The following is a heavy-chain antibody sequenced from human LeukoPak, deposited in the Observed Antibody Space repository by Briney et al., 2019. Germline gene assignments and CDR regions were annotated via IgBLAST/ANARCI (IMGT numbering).Heavy chain of an antibody. V-gene: IGHV3-9*01. D-gene: IGHD2-15*01. CDR3: AKASLVVDYYYYYGMDV. J-gene: IGHJ6*02. Sequence: GGSLRLSCAASGFTFDDYAMHWVRQAPGKGLEWVSGISWNSGSIGYADSVKGRFTISRDNAKNSLYLQMNGLRAEDTALYYCAKASLVVDYYYYYGMDVWGQGTTVTVSS. CDR1: GFTFDDYA. CDR2: ISWNSGSI.